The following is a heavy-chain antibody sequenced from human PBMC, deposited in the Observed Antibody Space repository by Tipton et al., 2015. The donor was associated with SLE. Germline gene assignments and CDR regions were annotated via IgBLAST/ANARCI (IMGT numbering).Heavy chain of an antibody. V-gene: IGHV4-59*01. D-gene: IGHD6-19*01. Sequence: TLSLTCKVSGDSLTSECWGWIRQTPAKGLEWIGYICHSVRINYNPSLKSRVTISLDPSKNQFSLTLRSVTAADTALYYCARSSYSGWWAPFDYWGQGTLVTVSS. J-gene: IGHJ4*02. CDR3: ARSSYSGWWAPFDY. CDR1: GDSLTSEC. CDR2: ICHSVRI.